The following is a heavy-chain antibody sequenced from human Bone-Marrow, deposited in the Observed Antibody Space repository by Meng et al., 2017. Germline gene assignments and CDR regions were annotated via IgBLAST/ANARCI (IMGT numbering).Heavy chain of an antibody. D-gene: IGHD4-11*01. CDR3: ARGPTTMAHDFDY. CDR1: GGSFSDYY. Sequence: QPRRWGAGLLKPSETLSLTCVVSGGSFSDYYWSWIRQPPGKGLEWIGEINHSGSTNYNPSLESRATISVDTSQNNLSLKLSSVTAADSAVYYCARGPTTMAHDFDYWGQGTLVTVSS. J-gene: IGHJ4*02. V-gene: IGHV4-34*01. CDR2: INHSGST.